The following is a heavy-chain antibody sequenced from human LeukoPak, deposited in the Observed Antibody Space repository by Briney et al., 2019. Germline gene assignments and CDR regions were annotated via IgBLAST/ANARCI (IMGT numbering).Heavy chain of an antibody. V-gene: IGHV4-34*01. D-gene: IGHD6-13*01. CDR1: GGSFSGYY. CDR3: ARGISSWPYYYYYGMDV. J-gene: IGHJ6*02. Sequence: SETLSLTCAVYGGSFSGYYWSWIRQPPGKGLEWIGEINHSGSTNYNPSLKSRVTISVDTSKNQFSLKLSSVTAVDTAVYYCARGISSWPYYYYYGMDVWGQGTTVTVSS. CDR2: INHSGST.